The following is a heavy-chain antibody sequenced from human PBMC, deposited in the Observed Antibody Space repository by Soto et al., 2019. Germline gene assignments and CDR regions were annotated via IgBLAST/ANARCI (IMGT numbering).Heavy chain of an antibody. V-gene: IGHV3-74*01. CDR1: GFTFSSNW. J-gene: IGHJ4*02. CDR3: ARSPRVGRDYYFDY. D-gene: IGHD1-26*01. CDR2: IKTDGSST. Sequence: EVQLVEAGGGLVQPGGSLRLSCAASGFTFSSNWMHWVRQAPGKGLVWVSRIKTDGSSTTYADSVKGRFTISRDNAQKTLYLQMNSLRAEDTAVYYCARSPRVGRDYYFDYWGQGTPVTVSS.